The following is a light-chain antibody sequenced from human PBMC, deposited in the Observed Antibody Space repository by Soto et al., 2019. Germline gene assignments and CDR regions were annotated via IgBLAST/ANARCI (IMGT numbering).Light chain of an antibody. Sequence: EIAMTQSPATLSVSPGERATLSCRASQSVSRNLAWYQQKPGQAPRLLIYGASTRATGIPARFSGSGSGTEFTLTISSLQSEDFAVYYCQQYNNWPPWTFGQGTKVEI. CDR2: GAS. J-gene: IGKJ1*01. CDR1: QSVSRN. CDR3: QQYNNWPPWT. V-gene: IGKV3-15*01.